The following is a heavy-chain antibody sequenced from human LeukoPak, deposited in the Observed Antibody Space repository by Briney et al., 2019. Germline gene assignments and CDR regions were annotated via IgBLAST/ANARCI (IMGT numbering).Heavy chain of an antibody. CDR3: ARNVLRDGYNHGYLDY. V-gene: IGHV1-46*01. D-gene: IGHD5-24*01. J-gene: IGHJ4*02. Sequence: ASVKVSCKASGYTFTTSYMHWVRQAPGQGLEWMGVINPSGGTTSYAQKVKGRVTLTRDTSTSTVYMELSSLRSEDTAVYYFARNVLRDGYNHGYLDYWGQGTLVTVSS. CDR2: INPSGGTT. CDR1: GYTFTTSY.